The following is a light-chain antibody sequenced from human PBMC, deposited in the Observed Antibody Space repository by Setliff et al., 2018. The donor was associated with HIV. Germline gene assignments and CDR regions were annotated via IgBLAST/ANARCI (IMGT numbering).Light chain of an antibody. J-gene: IGLJ1*01. CDR2: DVT. CDR3: SIHRSRGYV. V-gene: IGLV2-14*03. CDR1: GSDVGTSKY. Sequence: QSVLTQPASVSGSPGQSITISCTGTGSDVGTSKYVSWYQQHPDKAPKLIIYDVTTRPSGVSNRFSGSKSGNTASLTISGLQAEDEADYYSSIHRSRGYVFGTGTKVTVL.